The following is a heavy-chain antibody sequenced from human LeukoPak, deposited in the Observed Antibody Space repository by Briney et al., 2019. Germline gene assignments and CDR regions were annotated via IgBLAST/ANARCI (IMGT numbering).Heavy chain of an antibody. CDR3: ARETAARPYWFDP. J-gene: IGHJ5*02. CDR2: INPNSGGT. V-gene: IGHV1-2*02. Sequence: ASVKVSCKASGGTFSSYAISWVRQAPGQGLEWMGWINPNSGGTNYAQKFQGRVTMTRDTSISTAYMELSRLRSDDTAVYYCARETAARPYWFDPWGQGTLVTVSS. CDR1: GGTFSSYA. D-gene: IGHD6-6*01.